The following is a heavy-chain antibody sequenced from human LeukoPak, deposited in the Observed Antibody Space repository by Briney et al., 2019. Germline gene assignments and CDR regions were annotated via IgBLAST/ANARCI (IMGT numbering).Heavy chain of an antibody. CDR2: ISSSGNT. J-gene: IGHJ4*02. CDR1: GASISDYY. D-gene: IGHD3-9*01. V-gene: IGHV4-4*07. Sequence: SETLSLTCTVSGASISDYYWSWIRQPAGKGLEWIGRISSSGNTNYNPSLKSRVTMSVDTSKNQFSLKLSSVTAADTAVYYCAKDGTHFDWLLPKSYYFDYWGQGTLVTVSS. CDR3: AKDGTHFDWLLPKSYYFDY.